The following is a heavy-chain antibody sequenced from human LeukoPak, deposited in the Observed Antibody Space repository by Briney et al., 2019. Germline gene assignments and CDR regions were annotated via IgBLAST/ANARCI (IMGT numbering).Heavy chain of an antibody. V-gene: IGHV4-34*01. CDR3: ARESFPVYDILTGRYGAKAFDI. CDR2: INHSGST. Sequence: SETLSLTCAVYGGSFSGYYWSWIRQPPGKGLEWIGEINHSGSTNYNPSLKSRVTISVDTSKNQFSLKLSSVTAADTAVYYCARESFPVYDILTGRYGAKAFDIWGQGTMVTVSS. J-gene: IGHJ3*02. D-gene: IGHD3-9*01. CDR1: GGSFSGYY.